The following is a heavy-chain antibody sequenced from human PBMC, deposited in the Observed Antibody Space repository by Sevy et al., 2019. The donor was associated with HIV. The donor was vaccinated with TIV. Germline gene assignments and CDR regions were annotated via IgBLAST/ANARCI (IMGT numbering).Heavy chain of an antibody. J-gene: IGHJ6*02. D-gene: IGHD2-2*01. CDR2: IRYDGSNK. CDR3: AKDRVVVVPAAPGLGYYYGMDV. V-gene: IGHV3-30*02. Sequence: GGSLRLSCAASGFTFNYYGMYWVRQAPGKGLEWVSFIRYDGSNKDYADSVKGRFTISRDNSKNTVYLQMNSLRGEDTAVYHCAKDRVVVVPAAPGLGYYYGMDVWGHGTTVTVSS. CDR1: GFTFNYYG.